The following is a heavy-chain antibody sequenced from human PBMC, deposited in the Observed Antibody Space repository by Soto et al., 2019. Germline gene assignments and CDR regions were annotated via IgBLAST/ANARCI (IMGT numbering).Heavy chain of an antibody. CDR3: ASGGVAAARYFQR. Sequence: QVQLVQSGAEVKKPGASVKVSCKASGYTFTSYAMHWVRQAPGQRLEWMGWINAGNGNTKYSQKFQGRVTITRNTSASTAYMGLSSLRSEDTAVYYCASGGVAAARYFQRWGQGALVTVCS. D-gene: IGHD6-13*01. J-gene: IGHJ1*01. V-gene: IGHV1-3*01. CDR1: GYTFTSYA. CDR2: INAGNGNT.